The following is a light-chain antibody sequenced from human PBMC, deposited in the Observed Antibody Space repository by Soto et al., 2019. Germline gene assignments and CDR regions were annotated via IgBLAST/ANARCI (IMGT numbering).Light chain of an antibody. CDR2: GAS. V-gene: IGKV3-20*01. Sequence: EIVLPHSPDTLSLSPGERATLSCRASKSFSHSYSACYQQKPGQAPRLLIYGASSRATGIQYRFSGSESGTDFTLTISSLEPENFAVYYCQHYGSSARTFGQGTKVVIK. CDR1: KSFSHSY. J-gene: IGKJ1*01. CDR3: QHYGSSART.